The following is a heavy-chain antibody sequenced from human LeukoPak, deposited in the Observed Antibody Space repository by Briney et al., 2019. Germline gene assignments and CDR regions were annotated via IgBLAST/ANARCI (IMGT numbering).Heavy chain of an antibody. J-gene: IGHJ3*02. CDR2: IIPIFGTA. CDR1: GGTFTSYA. D-gene: IGHD2-15*01. CDR3: ARDKRYCSGGSCYHDAFDI. V-gene: IGHV1-69*05. Sequence: ASVNVSCKASGGTFTSYAISWVRQAPGQGLEWMGGIIPIFGTANYAQKFQGRVTITTDESTSTAYMELSSLRSEDTAVYYCARDKRYCSGGSCYHDAFDIWGQGTMVTVSS.